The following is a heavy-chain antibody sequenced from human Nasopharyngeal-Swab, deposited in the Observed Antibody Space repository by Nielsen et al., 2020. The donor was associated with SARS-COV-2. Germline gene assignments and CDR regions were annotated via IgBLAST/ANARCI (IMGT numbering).Heavy chain of an antibody. CDR1: GYTFTGYY. D-gene: IGHD2-15*01. CDR2: INPNSGGT. Sequence: ASVKVSCKASGYTFTGYYMHWVRQAPGQGLEWMGRINPNSGGTNYAQKIQGRVTMTRDTSISTAYMELSRLRSDDTAVYYCAGGGYCSGGSCYSFDAFDIWGQGTMVTVSS. CDR3: AGGGYCSGGSCYSFDAFDI. J-gene: IGHJ3*02. V-gene: IGHV1-2*06.